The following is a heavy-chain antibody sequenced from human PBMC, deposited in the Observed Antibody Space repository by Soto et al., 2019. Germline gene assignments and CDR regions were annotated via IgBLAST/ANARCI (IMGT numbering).Heavy chain of an antibody. CDR3: AKANFYCSSTSCHPLSPFDY. CDR1: GFTFDDYA. V-gene: IGHV3-9*01. Sequence: GGSLRLSCAASGFTFDDYAMHWVRQAPGKGLEWVSGISWNSGSIGYADSVKGRFTISRDNAKNSLYLQMNSLRAEDTALYYCAKANFYCSSTSCHPLSPFDYWGQGTLVTVSS. J-gene: IGHJ4*02. D-gene: IGHD2-2*01. CDR2: ISWNSGSI.